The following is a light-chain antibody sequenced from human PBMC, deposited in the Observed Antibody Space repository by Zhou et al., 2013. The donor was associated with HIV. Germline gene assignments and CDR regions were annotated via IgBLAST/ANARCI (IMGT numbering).Light chain of an antibody. V-gene: IGKV3-20*01. CDR2: AAS. J-gene: IGKJ2*04. Sequence: EIMLTQSPDTLSLSPGERATLSCRASQSISSFYLAWYQQKFGQAPRLLIYAASSRATGIPDRFSGSGSGTDFTLTISSLEPEDFAVYYCQQYGSSLGGCSFGQGTKLEIK. CDR3: QQYGSSLGGCS. CDR1: QSISSFY.